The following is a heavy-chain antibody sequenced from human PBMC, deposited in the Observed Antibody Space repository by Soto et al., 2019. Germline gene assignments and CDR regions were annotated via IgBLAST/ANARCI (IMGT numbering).Heavy chain of an antibody. D-gene: IGHD4-17*01. CDR3: ARDKDLTLVTTLDY. CDR1: GYTFKSYQ. V-gene: IGHV1-3*04. CDR2: INISKGNT. Sequence: ASVKVSCKASGYTFKSYQIYWVRQAPGQRLECMGWINISKGNTEYSQNFQGRVTMTRDTSASTAYMELSSLRSEDTAVYYCARDKDLTLVTTLDYWGQGTPVTVSS. J-gene: IGHJ4*02.